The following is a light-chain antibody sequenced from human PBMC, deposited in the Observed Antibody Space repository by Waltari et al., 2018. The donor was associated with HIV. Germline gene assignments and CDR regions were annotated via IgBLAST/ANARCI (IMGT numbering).Light chain of an antibody. Sequence: DIQLTQSPSFLSAAVGDRVTITCRANVAISDYLVWYQQKPGTAPKLLMYGASTLQRGVPSRFSGSGSGTDFILTINSLQPEDFGTYYCQQSETYPITFGQGTRLEIK. V-gene: IGKV1-9*01. CDR1: VAISDY. CDR2: GAS. J-gene: IGKJ5*01. CDR3: QQSETYPIT.